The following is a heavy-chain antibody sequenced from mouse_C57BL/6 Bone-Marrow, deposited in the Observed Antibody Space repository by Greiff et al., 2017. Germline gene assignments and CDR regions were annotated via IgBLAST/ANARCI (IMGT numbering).Heavy chain of an antibody. V-gene: IGHV1-5*01. D-gene: IGHD1-1*01. J-gene: IGHJ1*03. CDR3: TREGDGSLLYWYFDV. CDR1: GYTFTSYW. Sequence: VQLKESGTVLARPGASVKMSCKTSGYTFTSYWMHWVKQRPGQGLEWIGAIYPGNSDTSYNQKFKGKAKLTAVTFASTAYMELSSLTNKDSAVYYCTREGDGSLLYWYFDVCGTGTTVTVSS. CDR2: IYPGNSDT.